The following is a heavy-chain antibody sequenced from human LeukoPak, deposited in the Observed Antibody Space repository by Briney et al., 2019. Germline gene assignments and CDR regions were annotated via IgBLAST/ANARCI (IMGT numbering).Heavy chain of an antibody. CDR2: IIPIFGTA. Sequence: SVKVSCKASGGTFSNYAISWVRQAPGQGLEWMGGIIPIFGTANYAQKFQGRVTITTDESTSTAYMELSSLRSEDTAVYYCAAGRRNSSSWYLSPSYYMDVWGKGTTVTVSS. D-gene: IGHD6-13*01. J-gene: IGHJ6*03. CDR3: AAGRRNSSSWYLSPSYYMDV. CDR1: GGTFSNYA. V-gene: IGHV1-69*05.